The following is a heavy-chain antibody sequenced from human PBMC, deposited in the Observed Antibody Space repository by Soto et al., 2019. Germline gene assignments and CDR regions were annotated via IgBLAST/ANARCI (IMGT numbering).Heavy chain of an antibody. CDR2: IYSSGST. Sequence: GGSLRLSCAASGFTVSSNDMSWVRQAPGKGLEWVSVIYSSGSTYYADSVKGRFTISRDNSKNTLYLQMNSLRAEDTAVYYCARETCIVTTRCYFGYWGQGTLVTVSS. CDR1: GFTVSSND. CDR3: ARETCIVTTRCYFGY. D-gene: IGHD4-4*01. J-gene: IGHJ4*02. V-gene: IGHV3-53*01.